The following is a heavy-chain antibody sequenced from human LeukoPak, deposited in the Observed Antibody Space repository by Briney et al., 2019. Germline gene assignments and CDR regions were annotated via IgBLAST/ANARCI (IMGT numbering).Heavy chain of an antibody. CDR2: IYYRGST. CDR3: ARRDSSITKGAFDI. J-gene: IGHJ3*02. V-gene: IGHV4-39*01. CDR1: GGSISSSSYY. Sequence: SETLSLTCTVSGGSISSSSYYWGWIRQPPGKGLEWIGSIYYRGSTYYNPSLKSRVTISVDTSKNQFSLELSSVTAADTAVYYCARRDSSITKGAFDIWGQGTMVTVSS. D-gene: IGHD3-22*01.